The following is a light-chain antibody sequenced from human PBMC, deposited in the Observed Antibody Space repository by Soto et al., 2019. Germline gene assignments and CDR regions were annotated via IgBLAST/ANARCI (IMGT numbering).Light chain of an antibody. Sequence: EIVLTQSPATLSLSPGERATLSCRASQSVRSYLAWYQQKPGQAPRLVIFVASNRATGIPARFSGSGSGTDFTLIISDLEPEDFAVYYCQQRSNWPPTWTFGQGNKVEIK. CDR1: QSVRSY. CDR3: QQRSNWPPTWT. CDR2: VAS. J-gene: IGKJ1*01. V-gene: IGKV3-11*01.